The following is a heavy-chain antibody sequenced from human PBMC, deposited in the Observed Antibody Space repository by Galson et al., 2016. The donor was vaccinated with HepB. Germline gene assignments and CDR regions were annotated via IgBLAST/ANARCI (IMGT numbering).Heavy chain of an antibody. CDR1: GFTFSHAW. CDR3: TLLQEHL. CDR2: ISYDGSNK. J-gene: IGHJ6*01. V-gene: IGHV3-30*03. Sequence: SLRLSCAASGFTFSHAWMSWVRQAPGKGLEWVAFISYDGSNKKYADSVKGRFTISRDNSKKTLYLQMNSLHQRPIGLPPGTLLQEHLWG.